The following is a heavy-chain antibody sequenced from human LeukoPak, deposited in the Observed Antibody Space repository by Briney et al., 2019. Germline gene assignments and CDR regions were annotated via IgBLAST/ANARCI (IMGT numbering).Heavy chain of an antibody. V-gene: IGHV4-61*02. J-gene: IGHJ3*02. D-gene: IGHD3-10*02. CDR1: GGSISSGSYY. CDR3: ARNPTSKTMSRDSFDI. CDR2: IYTSGST. Sequence: SETLSLTCTVSGGSISSGSYYWSWIRQPAGKGLEWIGRIYTSGSTNYNPSLKSRVTISVDTSKNQFSLKLSSVTAADTAVYYCARNPTSKTMSRDSFDIWGQGTFVTVSS.